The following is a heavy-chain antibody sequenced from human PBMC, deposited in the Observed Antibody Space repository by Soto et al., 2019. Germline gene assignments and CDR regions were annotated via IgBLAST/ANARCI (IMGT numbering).Heavy chain of an antibody. CDR1: GFTFSSYA. D-gene: IGHD4-17*01. CDR2: ISGSGGRT. J-gene: IGHJ6*02. CDR3: AKGETTGYPAGMDV. V-gene: IGHV3-23*01. Sequence: EVQLLESGGGLVQPGGSLRLSCAASGFTFSSYAMSWVRQAPGTGLEWVSAISGSGGRTYYADSVKGRFTIARDNSKSTRYLQMNSLRAEDTAVYYGAKGETTGYPAGMDVWGQGTTVTVAS.